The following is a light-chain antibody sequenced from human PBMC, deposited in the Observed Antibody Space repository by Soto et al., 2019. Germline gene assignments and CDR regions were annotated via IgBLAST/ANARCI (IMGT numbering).Light chain of an antibody. Sequence: QSALTQPASVSGSAGQSITISCTGSSGVVGGYNYVSWYQQHPGKAPKLMISEVSNRPSGVSNRFSGSKAGNTASLTISGLQAEDEADYYCSSYTSSSTHYVFGTGTQLTVL. CDR1: SGVVGGYNY. V-gene: IGLV2-14*01. CDR2: EVS. CDR3: SSYTSSSTHYV. J-gene: IGLJ1*01.